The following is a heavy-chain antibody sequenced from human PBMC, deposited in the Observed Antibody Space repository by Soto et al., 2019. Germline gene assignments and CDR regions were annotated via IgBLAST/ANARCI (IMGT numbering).Heavy chain of an antibody. J-gene: IGHJ6*03. CDR2: ISDSGST. CDR1: GFTFSSYA. V-gene: IGHV3-23*01. CDR3: AKGGEGYCSGTSCLYHMDA. D-gene: IGHD2-15*01. Sequence: EVQLLESGGGLVQPGGSRRLSCAASGFTFSSYAMSWVRQAPGKGLEWVSTISDSGSTYYGDSVKGRFTISRDISKNTLYEQRSSLRGEDTAVYYCAKGGEGYCSGTSCLYHMDAWGKGTTVTVSS.